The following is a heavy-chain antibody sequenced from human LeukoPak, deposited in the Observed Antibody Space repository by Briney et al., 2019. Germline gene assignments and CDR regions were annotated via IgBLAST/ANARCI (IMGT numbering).Heavy chain of an antibody. Sequence: GGSLRLSCAASGFAFSDFWLSWVRQAPGKGLEWVANIRHDGNAKNYVPSVRGRFTISRDNAKNSLYLQMNSLTVEDTAVYYCATSHDSAGNDWGQGTLVTVSS. D-gene: IGHD2-15*01. CDR1: GFAFSDFW. CDR3: ATSHDSAGND. V-gene: IGHV3-7*01. J-gene: IGHJ4*02. CDR2: IRHDGNAK.